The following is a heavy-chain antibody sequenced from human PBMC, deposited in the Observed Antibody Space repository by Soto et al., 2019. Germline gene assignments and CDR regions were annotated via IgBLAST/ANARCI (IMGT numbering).Heavy chain of an antibody. CDR3: ARDSPMGSTFSGYDAIDY. CDR2: IIPLLDVT. D-gene: IGHD5-12*01. CDR1: GGAFTNDI. Sequence: QVHLVQSGAEVKKPGSSVKVSCKASGGAFTNDIITWVRQAPGQGLEWMGRIIPLLDVTNYAQKFQGRVTITADKSTSTAHMELNSLIYEDTAVYYCARDSPMGSTFSGYDAIDYWGQGTLVTVSS. J-gene: IGHJ4*02. V-gene: IGHV1-69*08.